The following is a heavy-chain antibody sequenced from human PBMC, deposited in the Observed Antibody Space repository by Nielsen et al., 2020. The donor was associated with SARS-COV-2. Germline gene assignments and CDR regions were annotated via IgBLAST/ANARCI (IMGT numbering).Heavy chain of an antibody. J-gene: IGHJ5*02. CDR3: ARGAARFDP. D-gene: IGHD2-15*01. CDR1: GDSITSGGSH. V-gene: IGHV4-31*03. CDR2: TSYDGNT. Sequence: SETLSLTCTVSGDSITSGGSHWSWIRHHPSRGLEWLGFTSYDGNTYSNPSLESRLIISVDTSENQFSLRLNSVTAADTAIYFCARGAARFDPWGQGTRVTVSS.